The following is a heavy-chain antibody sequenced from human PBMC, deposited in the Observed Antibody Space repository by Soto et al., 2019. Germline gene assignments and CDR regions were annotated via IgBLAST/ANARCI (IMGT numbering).Heavy chain of an antibody. CDR2: ISSSSSYI. J-gene: IGHJ3*02. Sequence: GGSLRLSCAASGFTFSSYSMNWVRQAPGKGLEWVSSISSSSSYIYYADSVKGRFTISRDNAKNSLYLQMNSLRAEDTAVYYGAREGAYDCWSGSHDAFDIWGQGTMVTVSS. CDR1: GFTFSSYS. D-gene: IGHD3-3*01. CDR3: AREGAYDCWSGSHDAFDI. V-gene: IGHV3-21*01.